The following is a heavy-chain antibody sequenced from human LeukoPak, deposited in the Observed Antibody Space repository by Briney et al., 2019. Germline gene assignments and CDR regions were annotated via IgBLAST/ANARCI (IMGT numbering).Heavy chain of an antibody. CDR2: MNPNSGNT. V-gene: IGHV1-8*01. D-gene: IGHD5-12*01. Sequence: GASVKVSCKASGYTFTSYDINWVRQATGQGLEWMGWMNPNSGNTGYAQKFQGRVTMTRNTSISTAYMELSSLRSEDTAVYYCARPDYGGYVSYYYYGMDVWGQGTTVTVSS. CDR1: GYTFTSYD. CDR3: ARPDYGGYVSYYYYGMDV. J-gene: IGHJ6*02.